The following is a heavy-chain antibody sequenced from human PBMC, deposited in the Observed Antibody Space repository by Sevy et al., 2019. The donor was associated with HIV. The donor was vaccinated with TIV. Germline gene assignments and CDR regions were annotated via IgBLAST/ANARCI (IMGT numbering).Heavy chain of an antibody. CDR2: INPNSGGT. Sequence: ASVKDSCKASGYTFTGYYMHWVRQAPGQGLEWMGWINPNSGGTNYAQKFQGRVTMTRDTSISTAYMELSRLRSDDTAVYYCARDLWTTNPITMVRGVPYYFDYWGQGTLVTVSS. V-gene: IGHV1-2*02. CDR3: ARDLWTTNPITMVRGVPYYFDY. CDR1: GYTFTGYY. D-gene: IGHD3-10*01. J-gene: IGHJ4*02.